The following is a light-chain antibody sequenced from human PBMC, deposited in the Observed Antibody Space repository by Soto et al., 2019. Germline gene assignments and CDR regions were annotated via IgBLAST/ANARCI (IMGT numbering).Light chain of an antibody. Sequence: EIVLTQSPATLSLSPGERATLSCRDSQSVSSYLAWYQHKTGQAPRLLIYDASNRATGIPARFSGSGSGTDFTLTISNLEPEDFAVYYCQQRSNRPLTFGGGTKVDIK. CDR3: QQRSNRPLT. V-gene: IGKV3-11*01. CDR1: QSVSSY. CDR2: DAS. J-gene: IGKJ4*01.